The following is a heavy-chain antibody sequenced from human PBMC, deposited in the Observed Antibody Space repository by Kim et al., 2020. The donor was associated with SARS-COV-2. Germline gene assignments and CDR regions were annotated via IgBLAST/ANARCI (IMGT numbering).Heavy chain of an antibody. CDR1: GITFSSYA. CDR2: IRTSGGST. Sequence: GGSLRLSCEASGITFSSYAMGWVRQAPGKGLEWVSIIRTSGGSTYYADSVKGRFTISRDNSKNTFFLQMNRLRPEDTAVYYCASWGGRYYYMDVWGKGTT. CDR3: ASWGGRYYYMDV. J-gene: IGHJ6*03. D-gene: IGHD3-9*01. V-gene: IGHV3-23*01.